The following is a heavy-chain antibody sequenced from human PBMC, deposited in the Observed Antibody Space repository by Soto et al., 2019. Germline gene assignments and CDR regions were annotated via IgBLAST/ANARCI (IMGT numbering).Heavy chain of an antibody. J-gene: IGHJ6*02. V-gene: IGHV1-69*02. Sequence: SVKVSCKSSSGTVCSYPVSGVRQAPGQGLEWMGRIIPILGIANYAQKFQGRVTITADKATSTAYMERSSLRAEDTAVYYCANHLLAVAGYLHGMDVWGQATTVTVSS. CDR2: IIPILGIA. CDR3: ANHLLAVAGYLHGMDV. CDR1: SGTVCSYP. D-gene: IGHD6-19*01.